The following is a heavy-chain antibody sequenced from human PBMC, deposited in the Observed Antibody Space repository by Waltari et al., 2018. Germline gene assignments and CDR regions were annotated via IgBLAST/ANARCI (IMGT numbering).Heavy chain of an antibody. CDR1: GYSISSGYY. CDR3: ARFPPGYAFDI. Sequence: QVQLQESGPGLVKPSETLSLTCAVSGYSISSGYYWGWIRQPPGKGLEWIGSIYHSGSTYYNPALKSRVTISVDTSKNQFSLKRSSVTAADTAVYYCARFPPGYAFDIWGQGTMVTVSS. CDR2: IYHSGST. V-gene: IGHV4-38-2*01. J-gene: IGHJ3*02. D-gene: IGHD7-27*01.